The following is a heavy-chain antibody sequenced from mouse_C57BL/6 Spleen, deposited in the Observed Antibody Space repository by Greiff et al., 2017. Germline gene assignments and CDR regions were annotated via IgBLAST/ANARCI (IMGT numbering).Heavy chain of an antibody. CDR1: GYTFTSYW. D-gene: IGHD1-1*01. CDR3: AMTRIYYGSSAYYFDY. Sequence: VKLQESGAELVKPGASVKVSCKASGYTFTSYWMHWVKQRPGQGLEWIGRIHPSDSDTNYNQKFKGKATLTVDKSSSTAYMQLSSLTSEDSAVYYCAMTRIYYGSSAYYFDYWGQGTTLTVSS. CDR2: IHPSDSDT. J-gene: IGHJ2*01. V-gene: IGHV1-74*01.